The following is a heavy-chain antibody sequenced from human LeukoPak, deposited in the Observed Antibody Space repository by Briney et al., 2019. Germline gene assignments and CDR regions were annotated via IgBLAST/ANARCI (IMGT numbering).Heavy chain of an antibody. J-gene: IGHJ6*02. CDR2: IYSGGST. CDR1: GFTVNSNY. D-gene: IGHD2-2*01. Sequence: GGSLRLSCAASGFTVNSNYMSWVRQAPGKGLEWVSVIYSGGSTYYADSVKGRFTISRDNSKNTLYLQMNSLRAEDTAVYYCARRPAAKYYYYGMDVWGQGTTVTVSS. V-gene: IGHV3-53*01. CDR3: ARRPAAKYYYYGMDV.